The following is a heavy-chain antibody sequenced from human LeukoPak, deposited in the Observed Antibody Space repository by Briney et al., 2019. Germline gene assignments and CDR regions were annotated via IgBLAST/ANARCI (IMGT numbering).Heavy chain of an antibody. CDR2: ISAYNGNT. D-gene: IGHD6-19*01. J-gene: IGHJ3*02. V-gene: IGHV1-18*01. CDR1: GYTFTSYG. CDR3: ARSTSKQWLDAFDI. Sequence: GASVKVSCKASGYTFTSYGISWVRQAPGQGLEWMGWISAYNGNTNYAQKLQGRVTMTTDTSTSTAYMELRSLRPDDTAVYYCARSTSKQWLDAFDIWGQGTMVTVSS.